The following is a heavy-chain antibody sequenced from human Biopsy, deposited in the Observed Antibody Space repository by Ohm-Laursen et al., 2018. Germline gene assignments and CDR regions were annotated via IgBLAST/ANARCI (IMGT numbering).Heavy chain of an antibody. J-gene: IGHJ6*02. CDR1: EFSFSRYD. CDR2: ISPSGGGT. D-gene: IGHD1-26*01. CDR3: AIFEGYSDDNLDYEHYGMDV. Sequence: ASVKVSCKGSEFSFSRYDMHWVRQAPGRGLEWMGIISPSGGGTMDTQKFQDRLTMTRDTSTSTVYLELKGLKSEDTAVYYCAIFEGYSDDNLDYEHYGMDVWGQGTTVTVSS. V-gene: IGHV1-46*01.